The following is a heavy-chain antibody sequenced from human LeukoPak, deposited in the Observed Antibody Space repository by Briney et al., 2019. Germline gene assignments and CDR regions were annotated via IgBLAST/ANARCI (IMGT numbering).Heavy chain of an antibody. V-gene: IGHV3-30*04. D-gene: IGHD3-22*01. CDR2: ISYDGSNK. J-gene: IGHJ5*02. CDR3: ARDTVPHYYDSSGSNWFDP. CDR1: GLTFSSYA. Sequence: GRSLRLSCAASGLTFSSYAMHWVRQAPGKGLEWVAVISYDGSNKYYADSVKGRFTISRDNSKNTLYLQMNSLRAEDTAVYYCARDTVPHYYDSSGSNWFDPWGQGTLVTVSS.